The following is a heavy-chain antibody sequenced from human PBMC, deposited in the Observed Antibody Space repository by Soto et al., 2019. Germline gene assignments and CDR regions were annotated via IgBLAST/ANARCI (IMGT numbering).Heavy chain of an antibody. D-gene: IGHD3-3*01. J-gene: IGHJ5*02. CDR1: SGSISSSNW. CDR3: ALDAYYDFGNWFDP. V-gene: IGHV4-4*02. Sequence: QVQLQESGPGLVKPSGTLSLTCAVSSGSISSSNWWSWVRQPPGKGLEWIGEIYHSGSTNYNPSLKNRITISVDKSKNQFSLKLSSVTAADTAVYYCALDAYYDFGNWFDPWGQGTLVTVSS. CDR2: IYHSGST.